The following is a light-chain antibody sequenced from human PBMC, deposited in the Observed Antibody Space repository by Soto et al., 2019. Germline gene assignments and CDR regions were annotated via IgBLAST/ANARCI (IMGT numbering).Light chain of an antibody. CDR3: QQYNNWPRT. CDR2: GAS. Sequence: EIVMTQSPATLSVSPGERATLSCRASQSVSNNLAWYQQKPGQAPRLLIYGASTRATGIPASFSCCGSGTEFTLSIRSLLYEDFEVYYCQQYNNWPRTFGQGTKVEIK. V-gene: IGKV3-15*01. J-gene: IGKJ1*01. CDR1: QSVSNN.